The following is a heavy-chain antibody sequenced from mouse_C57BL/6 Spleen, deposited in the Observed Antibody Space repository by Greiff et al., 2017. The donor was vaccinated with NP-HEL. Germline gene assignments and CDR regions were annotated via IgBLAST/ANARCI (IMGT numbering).Heavy chain of an antibody. Sequence: QVQLQQPGAELVKPGASVKLSCKASGYTFTSYWMQWVKQRPGQGLEWIGEIDPSDSYTNYNQKFKGKATLTVDTSSSTAYMQLSSLTSEDSAVYYCARSLYSNHEDYWGQGTTLTVSS. J-gene: IGHJ2*01. D-gene: IGHD2-5*01. CDR3: ARSLYSNHEDY. CDR2: IDPSDSYT. V-gene: IGHV1-50*01. CDR1: GYTFTSYW.